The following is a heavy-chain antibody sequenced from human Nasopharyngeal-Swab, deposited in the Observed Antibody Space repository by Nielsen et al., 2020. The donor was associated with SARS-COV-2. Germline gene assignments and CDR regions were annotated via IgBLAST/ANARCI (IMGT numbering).Heavy chain of an antibody. V-gene: IGHV3-74*01. D-gene: IGHD1-26*01. CDR3: VKDMGGPYDD. CDR2: VNEDGSRT. Sequence: GESLKISCAVTGFTFRNFWMHWVRHVPGTGLVWVSRVNEDGSRTDYADSVKGRFAISRDNAGNTLILQMNSLRVEDTAIYYCVKDMGGPYDDWGQGTLVTGSS. J-gene: IGHJ4*02. CDR1: GFTFRNFW.